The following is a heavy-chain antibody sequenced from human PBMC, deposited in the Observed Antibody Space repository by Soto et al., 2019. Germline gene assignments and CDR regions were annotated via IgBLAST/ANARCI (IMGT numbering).Heavy chain of an antibody. CDR1: GFTFSSYA. V-gene: IGHV3-23*01. CDR2: ISGSGGST. D-gene: IGHD2-21*02. Sequence: EVQLLESGGGLVQPGGSLRLSCAASAASGFTFSSYAMSWVRQAPGKGLEWVSAISGSGGSTYYADSVKGRFTISRDNSKNTLYLQMNSRRAEDTAVYYCAKDRTNIVVVTSFDYWGQGTLVTVSS. CDR3: AKDRTNIVVVTSFDY. J-gene: IGHJ4*02.